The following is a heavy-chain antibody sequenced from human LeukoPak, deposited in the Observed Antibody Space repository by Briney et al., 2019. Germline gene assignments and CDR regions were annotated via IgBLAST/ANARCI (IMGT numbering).Heavy chain of an antibody. CDR1: GFTFSSYS. CDR3: ARDNPAQYG. J-gene: IGHJ1*01. D-gene: IGHD2-2*01. CDR2: ISSSSTYI. V-gene: IGHV3-21*01. Sequence: GGSLRLSCAASGFTFSSYSMNWVRQAPGMGLEWVSFISSSSTYIYYADSVKGRFTISRDNAKNSVYLQMNSLRAEDTAVYYCARDNPAQYGWGQGTLVTVSS.